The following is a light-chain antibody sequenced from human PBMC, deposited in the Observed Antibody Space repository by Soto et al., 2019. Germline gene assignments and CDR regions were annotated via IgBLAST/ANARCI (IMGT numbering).Light chain of an antibody. J-gene: IGLJ2*01. CDR3: CSYAGTSHAGSSVV. V-gene: IGLV2-23*02. CDR2: EVN. CDR1: SSDVGSYNL. Sequence: QSVLTQPASVSGSPGQSITISCTGTSSDVGSYNLVSWYQQHPGKPPKLMIYEVNKRPSEVSDRFCGSKSGNTASLTISGLQAEDEADFYCCSYAGTSHAGSSVVFGGGTKLTVL.